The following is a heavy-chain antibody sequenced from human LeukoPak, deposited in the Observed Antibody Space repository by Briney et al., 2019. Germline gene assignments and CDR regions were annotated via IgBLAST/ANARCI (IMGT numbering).Heavy chain of an antibody. J-gene: IGHJ4*02. D-gene: IGHD6-13*01. CDR2: ISGSGGST. CDR3: AKDPIPRIAAAGTGSAY. V-gene: IGHV3-23*01. CDR1: GFTFSSYA. Sequence: GGSLRLSCAASGFTFSSYAMSWVRQAPGEGLEWGSAISGSGGSTYYADSVKGRFTISRDNSKNTLYLQMNSLRAEDTAVYYCAKDPIPRIAAAGTGSAYWGQGTLVTVSS.